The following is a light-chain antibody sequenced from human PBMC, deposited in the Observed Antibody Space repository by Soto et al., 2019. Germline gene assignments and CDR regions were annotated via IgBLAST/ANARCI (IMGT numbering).Light chain of an antibody. Sequence: ILMTQSPATLSVSPGERATLSCRASQSVSNNLAWYQQKPGQAPRLLIYDASTRATGIPARFSGSGSGTEFTLTISGLQSEDFAAYYCQQYNNWPPWTFGQGTKVEIK. CDR1: QSVSNN. V-gene: IGKV3-15*01. CDR2: DAS. J-gene: IGKJ1*01. CDR3: QQYNNWPPWT.